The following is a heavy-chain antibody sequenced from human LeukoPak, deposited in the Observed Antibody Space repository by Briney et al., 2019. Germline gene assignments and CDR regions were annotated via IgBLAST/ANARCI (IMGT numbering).Heavy chain of an antibody. CDR3: AKDYGDYVGWFDP. V-gene: IGHV3-23*01. D-gene: IGHD4-17*01. CDR1: GLTFSSYG. J-gene: IGHJ5*02. CDR2: VSDNGDRT. Sequence: PGGSLRLSCAASGLTFSSYGMNWVRQAPGKGLEWVSAVSDNGDRTYYADSVKGRFTISRDNSKNTLYLLMNSLRAEDTAVYYCAKDYGDYVGWFDPWGQGTLVTVSS.